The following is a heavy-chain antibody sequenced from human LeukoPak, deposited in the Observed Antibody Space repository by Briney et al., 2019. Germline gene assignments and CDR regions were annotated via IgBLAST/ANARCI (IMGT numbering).Heavy chain of an antibody. Sequence: ASVRVSCKASGYTFTAYYIHWVRQAPGQGLEWLGWINPNSGDTNYAQKFQGRVTMTRDTSITTAYMELSRLKSDETAVYYCARGLMSAVGVGYFDYWGQGTLVTVSS. J-gene: IGHJ4*02. V-gene: IGHV1-2*02. CDR2: INPNSGDT. CDR3: ARGLMSAVGVGYFDY. CDR1: GYTFTAYY. D-gene: IGHD1-26*01.